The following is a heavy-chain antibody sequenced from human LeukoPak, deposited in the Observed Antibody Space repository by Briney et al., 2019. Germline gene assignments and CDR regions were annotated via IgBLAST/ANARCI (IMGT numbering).Heavy chain of an antibody. J-gene: IGHJ6*03. CDR1: GGSIISNY. V-gene: IGHV4-4*07. CDR3: ARLKFYDSTGYSPGYYMDV. CDR2: IYGSGIT. Sequence: SETLSLTCTVSGGSIISNYWSWIRQSAGTGLEWIGRIYGSGITHYNPSLKSRVTMSLDTSRKQFSLRLTSVTAADTAVYYCARLKFYDSTGYSPGYYMDVWGKGTTVSVFS. D-gene: IGHD3-22*01.